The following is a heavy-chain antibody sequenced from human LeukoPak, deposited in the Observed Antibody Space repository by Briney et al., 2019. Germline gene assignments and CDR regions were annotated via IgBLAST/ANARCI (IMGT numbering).Heavy chain of an antibody. D-gene: IGHD1-1*01. CDR3: ASSQVVHYYFDY. CDR2: IYYSGST. V-gene: IGHV4-31*03. CDR1: GGSISSGGYY. Sequence: SETLSLTCTVSGGSISSGGYYWSWIRQHPGKGLEWIGYIYYSGSTYYNPSLKSRVTISVDTSKNQFSLKLSSVTAADTAVYYCASSQVVHYYFDYWGQGTLVAVSS. J-gene: IGHJ4*02.